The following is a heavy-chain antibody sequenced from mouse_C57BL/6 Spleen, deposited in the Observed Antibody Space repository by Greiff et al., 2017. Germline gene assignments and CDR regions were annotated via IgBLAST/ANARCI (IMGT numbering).Heavy chain of an antibody. D-gene: IGHD1-1*01. CDR3: ARRGNFYYYGSSFDY. CDR1: GYTFTDYN. J-gene: IGHJ2*01. CDR2: INPNNGGT. V-gene: IGHV1-18*01. Sequence: EVQLQESGPELVKPGASVKIPCKASGYTFTDYNMDWVKQSHGKSLEWIGDINPNNGGTIYNQKFKGKATLTVDKSSSTAYMELRSLTSEDTAVYYCARRGNFYYYGSSFDYWGQGTTLTVSS.